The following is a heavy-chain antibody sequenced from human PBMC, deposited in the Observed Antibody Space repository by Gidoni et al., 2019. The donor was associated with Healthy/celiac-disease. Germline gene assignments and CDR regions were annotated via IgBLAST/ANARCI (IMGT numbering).Heavy chain of an antibody. CDR3: ARDPTSSGWYVAAFDI. V-gene: IGHV4-59*01. CDR2: IYYSGST. CDR1: GGSISSYY. Sequence: QVQLQESGPGLVKPSETLSLTCTVSGGSISSYYWSWIRQPPGKGLEWIGYIYYSGSTNYNPSLKSRVTISVDTSKNQFSLKLSSVTAADTAVYYCARDPTSSGWYVAAFDIWGQGTMVTVSS. J-gene: IGHJ3*02. D-gene: IGHD6-19*01.